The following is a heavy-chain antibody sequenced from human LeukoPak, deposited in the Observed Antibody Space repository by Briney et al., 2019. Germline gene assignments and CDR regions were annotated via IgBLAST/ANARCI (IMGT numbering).Heavy chain of an antibody. CDR2: ISGSGGST. CDR3: AKADYDFWSGYLDY. Sequence: GGSLRLSRAASGFTFSSYAMSWVRQAPGKGLEWVSAISGSGGSTYYADSVKGRFTISRDNSKNTLYLQMNSLRAEDTAVYYCAKADYDFWSGYLDYWGQGTLVTVSS. V-gene: IGHV3-23*01. CDR1: GFTFSSYA. J-gene: IGHJ4*02. D-gene: IGHD3-3*01.